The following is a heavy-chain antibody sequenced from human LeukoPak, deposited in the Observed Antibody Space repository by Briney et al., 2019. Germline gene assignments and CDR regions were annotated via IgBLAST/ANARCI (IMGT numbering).Heavy chain of an antibody. J-gene: IGHJ4*02. CDR2: IYPGYSDT. Sequence: GESLKISCEASGYSFTTYWIGWVRQLPGKGLEWMGIIYPGYSDTRYSPSFQGKVTISADKSTSTAYLQWSSLKASDSAMYYCARQHGSGSYYSRAIDYWGQGTLVAVSS. V-gene: IGHV5-51*01. CDR1: GYSFTTYW. D-gene: IGHD3-10*01. CDR3: ARQHGSGSYYSRAIDY.